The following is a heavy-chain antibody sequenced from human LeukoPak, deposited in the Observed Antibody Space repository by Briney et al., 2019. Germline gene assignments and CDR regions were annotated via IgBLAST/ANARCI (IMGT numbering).Heavy chain of an antibody. D-gene: IGHD4-17*01. CDR2: ISSSGSTI. CDR3: ARDRDYGDYVFDY. J-gene: IGHJ4*02. V-gene: IGHV3-11*01. CDR1: GFTFSDYY. Sequence: GGSLRLSCAASGFTFSDYYMSWIRQAPGKGLEWVSYISSSGSTIYYADSVKGRFTISRDNAKNSLYLQMNSLRAEDTAVYYCARDRDYGDYVFDYWGQGTLVTVSS.